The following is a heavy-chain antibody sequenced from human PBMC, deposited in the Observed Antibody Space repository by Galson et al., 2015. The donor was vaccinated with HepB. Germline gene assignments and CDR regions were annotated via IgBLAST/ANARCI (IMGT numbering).Heavy chain of an antibody. CDR3: ARDSKGAEGATRDAFDI. CDR2: INPNSGAT. Sequence: SVKVSCKASGYTFSDYYMHWVRQAPGQGLEWMGRINPNSGATYYAQKFQGRVTMTSDTSITTAYMELNSLTSDGTAMYYCARDSKGAEGATRDAFDIWGQGTMVTVSS. V-gene: IGHV1-2*06. J-gene: IGHJ3*02. CDR1: GYTFSDYY. D-gene: IGHD1-26*01.